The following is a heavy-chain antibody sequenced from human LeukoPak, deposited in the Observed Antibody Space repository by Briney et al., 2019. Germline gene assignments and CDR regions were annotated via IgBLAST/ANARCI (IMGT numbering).Heavy chain of an antibody. V-gene: IGHV3-21*01. CDR1: GFTFSSYS. Sequence: GGSLRLSCAASGFTFSSYSMNWVRQAPGKGLEWVSSIGSSSSYIYYADSVKGRFTISRDNAKNSLYLQMNSLRAEDTAVYYCARDQRYATTYDFWSGYPDYYYYYGMDVWGQGTTVTVSS. CDR3: ARDQRYATTYDFWSGYPDYYYYYGMDV. J-gene: IGHJ6*02. CDR2: IGSSSSYI. D-gene: IGHD3-3*01.